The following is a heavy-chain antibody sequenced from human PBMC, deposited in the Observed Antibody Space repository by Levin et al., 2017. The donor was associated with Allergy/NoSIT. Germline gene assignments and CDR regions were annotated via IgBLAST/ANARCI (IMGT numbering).Heavy chain of an antibody. Sequence: RESGPTLVKPTQTLTLTCTPSGFSLSTSGMSVGWIRQPPGKALEWLALIDWDDDKYYSTSLKTRLTISKDTSKNQVVLIMTNMDPVDTATYYCARMVRGVIPAFDIWGQGTTVTVSS. J-gene: IGHJ3*02. CDR1: GFSLSTSGMS. CDR2: IDWDDDK. V-gene: IGHV2-70*01. CDR3: ARMVRGVIPAFDI. D-gene: IGHD3-10*01.